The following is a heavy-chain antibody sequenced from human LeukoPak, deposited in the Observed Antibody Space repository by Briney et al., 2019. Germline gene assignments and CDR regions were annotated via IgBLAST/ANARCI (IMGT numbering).Heavy chain of an antibody. V-gene: IGHV3-9*01. CDR1: GFTVSSNY. CDR3: AKDGTTVTTYFDY. Sequence: PGGSLRLSCAASGFTVSSNYMSWVRQAPGKGLEWVSGISWNSGSIGYADSVKGRFTISRDNAKNSLYLQMNSLRAEDTALYYCAKDGTTVTTYFDYWGQGTLVTVSS. D-gene: IGHD4-17*01. CDR2: ISWNSGSI. J-gene: IGHJ4*02.